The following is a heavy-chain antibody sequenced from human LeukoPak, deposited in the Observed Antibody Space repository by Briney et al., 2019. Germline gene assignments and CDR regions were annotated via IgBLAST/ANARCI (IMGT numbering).Heavy chain of an antibody. D-gene: IGHD6-13*01. J-gene: IGHJ4*02. Sequence: SVKVSCKASGGTFSSYAISWVRQAPGQGLEWMGRIIPILGIANYAQKFQGRVTITADKSTSTAYMELSSLRSEDTAVYYCARGGYSSSWYRANYWGQGTLVTVSS. CDR3: ARGGYSSSWYRANY. CDR2: IIPILGIA. CDR1: GGTFSSYA. V-gene: IGHV1-69*04.